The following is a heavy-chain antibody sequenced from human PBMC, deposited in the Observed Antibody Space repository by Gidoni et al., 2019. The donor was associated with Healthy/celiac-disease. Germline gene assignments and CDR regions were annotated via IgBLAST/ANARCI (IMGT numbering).Heavy chain of an antibody. CDR2: IRSKANSYET. V-gene: IGHV3-73*02. CDR1: GFTFSGSA. J-gene: IGHJ4*02. CDR3: TRRSSGYDPFDY. D-gene: IGHD3-22*01. Sequence: EVQLVESGGGLVQPGGSLKLSCAASGFTFSGSAMHWGRQGSGKGLEWVGRIRSKANSYETGCAASVKGRFTISREESKNTAYLQMNSLKTEDTAVYYCTRRSSGYDPFDYWGQGTLVTVSS.